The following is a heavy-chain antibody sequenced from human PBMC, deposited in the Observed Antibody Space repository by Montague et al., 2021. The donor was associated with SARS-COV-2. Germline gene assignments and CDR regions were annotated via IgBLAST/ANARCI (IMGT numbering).Heavy chain of an antibody. Sequence: SETLSLTCAGSVDSSIGEHWRRMRQSTAKLLSRLGYVYCTVRTKYTPSLKTRVILSLDTPKNHFSLKLRSVTAADTAIYYCARAQNTCFIANCVNYFEVWGLGALVTVSS. CDR2: VYCTVRT. CDR3: ARAQNTCFIANCVNYFEV. V-gene: IGHV4-59*01. D-gene: IGHD1-1*01. J-gene: IGHJ4*02. CDR1: VDSSIGEH.